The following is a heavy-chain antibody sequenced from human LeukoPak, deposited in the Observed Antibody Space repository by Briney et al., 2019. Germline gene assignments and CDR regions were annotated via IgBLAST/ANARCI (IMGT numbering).Heavy chain of an antibody. CDR3: ATWPYGSGSYGDFDY. V-gene: IGHV3-20*01. CDR2: INWNVGST. D-gene: IGHD3-10*01. Sequence: PGGSLRLSCVASGFTFDQYGMSWVRHAPGEGLEWVSHINWNVGSTGYADSVKGRFTTSKDNAKNSLYLQMNSLRAEDTALYHGATWPYGSGSYGDFDYWGQGILVTV. J-gene: IGHJ4*02. CDR1: GFTFDQYG.